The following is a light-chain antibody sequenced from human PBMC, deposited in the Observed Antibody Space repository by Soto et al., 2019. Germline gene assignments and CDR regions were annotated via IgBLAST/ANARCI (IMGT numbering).Light chain of an antibody. Sequence: QSALTQPPSASGSPGQSVTISCTGTSSDVGGYNYVSWYQQHPGKAPKLMIYXXXXXXXXXXXXXXXSKSGNTASLTVSGXXXXXXXXXYCSSYAGSNNLVVFGGGTKLTVL. CDR3: SSYAGSNNLVV. CDR1: SSDVGGYNY. CDR2: XXX. J-gene: IGLJ2*01. V-gene: IGLV2-8*01.